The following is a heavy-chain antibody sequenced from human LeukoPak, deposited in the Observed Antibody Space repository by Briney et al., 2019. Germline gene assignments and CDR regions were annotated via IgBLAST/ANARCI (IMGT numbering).Heavy chain of an antibody. CDR3: AKANCGSECFYIMDV. Sequence: GGSLRLSCAASGFTSSNFAMNWVRQAPGKGLECVSSISGSTGRTYYADSVKGRSSISRDDSKNTVYLEMNSLRAEDTALYFCAKANCGSECFYIMDVWGQGTMVTVSS. CDR1: GFTSSNFA. CDR2: ISGSTGRT. V-gene: IGHV3-23*01. D-gene: IGHD3-16*01. J-gene: IGHJ6*02.